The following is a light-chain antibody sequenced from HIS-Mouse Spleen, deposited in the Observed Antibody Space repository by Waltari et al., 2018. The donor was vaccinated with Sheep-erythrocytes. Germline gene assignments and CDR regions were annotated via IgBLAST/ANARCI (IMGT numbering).Light chain of an antibody. CDR2: LGS. V-gene: IGKV2-28*01. J-gene: IGKJ1*01. CDR1: QGLLHSNGYNY. CDR3: MQALQTPWT. Sequence: DIVMTQSPLSLPVTPGEPASISCTSSQGLLHSNGYNYLDWYLRKPGQSPQLLIYLGSNRASGVPDRFSGSGSGTDFTLKISRVEAEDVGVYYCMQALQTPWTFGQGTKVEIK.